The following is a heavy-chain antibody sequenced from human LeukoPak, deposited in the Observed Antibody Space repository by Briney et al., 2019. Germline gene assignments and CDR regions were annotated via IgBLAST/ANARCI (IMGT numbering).Heavy chain of an antibody. CDR3: AKVPHYYYDSSGYYW. CDR1: GFTFSSYA. Sequence: GGSLRLSCAASGFTFSSYAMSWVRQAPGKGLEWVSAISGSGGSTYYADSVKGRFTISRDNSKNTLYLQMNSLRAEETAVYYCAKVPHYYYDSSGYYWGGQGTLVTVSS. V-gene: IGHV3-23*01. CDR2: ISGSGGST. D-gene: IGHD3-22*01. J-gene: IGHJ4*02.